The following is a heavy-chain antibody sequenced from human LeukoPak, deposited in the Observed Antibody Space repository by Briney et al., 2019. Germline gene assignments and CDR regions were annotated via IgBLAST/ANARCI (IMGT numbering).Heavy chain of an antibody. Sequence: GGSLRLSCAASGFTFSSYSMNWVRQAPGKGLEWVSSISGSSTYIYYAESVKGRFTISRDNAKSSLFLQMNSLRAEDTAVYYCARDKPFGVPRGWFDPWGQGTLVTVSP. CDR3: ARDKPFGVPRGWFDP. D-gene: IGHD3-3*01. V-gene: IGHV3-21*06. CDR1: GFTFSSYS. J-gene: IGHJ5*02. CDR2: ISGSSTYI.